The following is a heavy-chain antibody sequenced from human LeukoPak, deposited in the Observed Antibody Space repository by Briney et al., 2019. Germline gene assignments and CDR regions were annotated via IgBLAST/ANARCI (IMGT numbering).Heavy chain of an antibody. J-gene: IGHJ4*02. CDR2: ISSSSSYI. CDR3: ARDLSYSSAPLPFYYFGY. D-gene: IGHD6-19*01. V-gene: IGHV3-21*01. CDR1: GFTFSSYS. Sequence: PGGSLRLSCAASGFTFSSYSMNWVRQAPGKGLEWVSSISSSSSYIYYADSVKGRFTISRDNAKNSLYLQMNSLRAEDTAVYYCARDLSYSSAPLPFYYFGYWGQGTLVTVSS.